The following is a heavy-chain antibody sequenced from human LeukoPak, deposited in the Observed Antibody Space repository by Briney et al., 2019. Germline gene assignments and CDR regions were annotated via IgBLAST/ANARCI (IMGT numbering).Heavy chain of an antibody. V-gene: IGHV1-18*01. CDR1: GYSFTSYS. CDR2: ISPYNGNT. J-gene: IGHJ5*02. D-gene: IGHD3-10*01. Sequence: GASVTVSCNASGYSFTSYSISWERQAPGQGLEWVGSISPYNGNTNYAQKLQGRVTMTTDTSTSTAYMDLRSLRSDDTALYYCATSITLLRGVIISGDWFNPWGQGTLVTVSS. CDR3: ATSITLLRGVIISGDWFNP.